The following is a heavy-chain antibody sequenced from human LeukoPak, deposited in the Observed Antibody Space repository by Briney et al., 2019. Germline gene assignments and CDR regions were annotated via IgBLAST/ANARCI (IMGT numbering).Heavy chain of an antibody. D-gene: IGHD3-10*01. Sequence: GGSLRLSCAVSGFTFSSYERNWVRQAPGKGREGISYISSSSSNISYADSVKGRFTISRDNDKNPLYLKMNSLRAEDTAVYYCATRGAFINYWGQGTLVTVSS. V-gene: IGHV3-48*03. CDR3: ATRGAFINY. CDR1: GFTFSSYE. CDR2: ISSSSSNI. J-gene: IGHJ4*02.